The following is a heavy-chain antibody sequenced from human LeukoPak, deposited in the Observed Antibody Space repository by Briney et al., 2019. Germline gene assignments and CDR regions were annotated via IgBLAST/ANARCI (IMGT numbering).Heavy chain of an antibody. D-gene: IGHD5-12*01. Sequence: PSETLSLTCTVSGGSISSYYWSWIRLPPGKGLEWIGYIYYSGSTNYNPSLKSRVTISVDTSKNQFSLKLSSVTAADTAVYYCARSRGYSGSGFDYWGQGTLVTVSS. CDR3: ARSRGYSGSGFDY. J-gene: IGHJ4*02. V-gene: IGHV4-59*01. CDR2: IYYSGST. CDR1: GGSISSYY.